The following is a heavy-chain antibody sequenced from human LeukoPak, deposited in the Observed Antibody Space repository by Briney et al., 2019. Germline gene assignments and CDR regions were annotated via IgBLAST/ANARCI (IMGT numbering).Heavy chain of an antibody. CDR1: GFTVSSNY. CDR2: IYSGGST. CDR3: ARQHPMVRGVIMQGAFDI. V-gene: IGHV3-53*01. D-gene: IGHD3-10*01. Sequence: GGSLRLSCAASGFTVSSNYMSWVRQAPGKGLEWVSVIYSGGSTYYADSVKGRFTISRDNSKNALYLQMNSLRAEDTAVYYCARQHPMVRGVIMQGAFDIWGQGTMVTVSS. J-gene: IGHJ3*02.